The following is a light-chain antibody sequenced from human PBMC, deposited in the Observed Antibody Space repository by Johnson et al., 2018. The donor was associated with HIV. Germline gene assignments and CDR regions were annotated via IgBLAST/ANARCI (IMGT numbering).Light chain of an antibody. J-gene: IGLJ1*01. Sequence: QSVLTQPPSVSAAPGQKVTISCSGSSSNIGNNYVSWYQQFPGTAPKLLIYENTKRPSGIPDRFSGSKSGTSATLGITGLQTGDEADYDCGTWDNGLSAYVFGTGTKVTVL. CDR1: SSNIGNNY. CDR2: ENT. V-gene: IGLV1-51*02. CDR3: GTWDNGLSAYV.